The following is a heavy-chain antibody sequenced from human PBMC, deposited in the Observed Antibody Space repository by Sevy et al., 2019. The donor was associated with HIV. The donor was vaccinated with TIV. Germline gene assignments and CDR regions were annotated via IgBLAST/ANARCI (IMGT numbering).Heavy chain of an antibody. CDR2: ISSRSSYT. V-gene: IGHV3-11*06. Sequence: GGSLRLSCAVSEFSVSDYYMAWIRQAPGKGLEWVSYISSRSSYTNYADSVKGRFTISRDNAKNSLYLQMNSLRAEDTAVYYCARCRVAAADYYFDYWGQGTLVTVSS. CDR1: EFSVSDYY. J-gene: IGHJ4*02. D-gene: IGHD6-13*01. CDR3: ARCRVAAADYYFDY.